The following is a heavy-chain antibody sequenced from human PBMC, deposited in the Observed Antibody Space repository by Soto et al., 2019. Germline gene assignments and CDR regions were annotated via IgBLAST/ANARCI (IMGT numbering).Heavy chain of an antibody. Sequence: QVQLVQSGLEVKKPGASVKVSCKTSGYTLTRDGLSWVRQAPGQGLEWMGWISPYNNNTKYAQSFQGRVTMTTDTSTNTAYMELRSLTSADTAVYYCARDRRGLRSPYFGSQYFDSWGQGTLVTVSS. CDR1: GYTLTRDG. CDR2: ISPYNNNT. V-gene: IGHV1-18*04. CDR3: ARDRRGLRSPYFGSQYFDS. D-gene: IGHD1-26*01. J-gene: IGHJ4*02.